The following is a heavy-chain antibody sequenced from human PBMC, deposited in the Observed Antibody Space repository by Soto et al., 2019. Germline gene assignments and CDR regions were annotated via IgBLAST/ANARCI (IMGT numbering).Heavy chain of an antibody. D-gene: IGHD3-10*01. CDR3: ARNMVRGVIKGGFDY. Sequence: ASVKVSCKASGYTFTGYYMHWVRQAPGQGLEWMGWINPNSGGTNYAQKFQGWVTMTRDTSISTAYMELSRLRSDDTAVYYCARNMVRGVIKGGFDYWGQGTLVTVSS. CDR1: GYTFTGYY. J-gene: IGHJ4*02. CDR2: INPNSGGT. V-gene: IGHV1-2*04.